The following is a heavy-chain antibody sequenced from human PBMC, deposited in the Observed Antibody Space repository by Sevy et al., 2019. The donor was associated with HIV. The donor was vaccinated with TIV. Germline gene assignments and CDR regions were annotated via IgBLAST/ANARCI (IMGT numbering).Heavy chain of an antibody. D-gene: IGHD6-19*01. CDR3: AREGSGWVNWFDP. J-gene: IGHJ5*02. CDR1: GGSISSGDYY. CDR2: IYYSGST. Sequence: SEILSLTCTVSGGSISSGDYYWSWIRQPPGKGLEWIGYIYYSGSTYYNPSLKSRVTISVDTSKNQFSLKLSSVTAADTAVYYCAREGSGWVNWFDPWGHGTLVTVSS. V-gene: IGHV4-30-4*01.